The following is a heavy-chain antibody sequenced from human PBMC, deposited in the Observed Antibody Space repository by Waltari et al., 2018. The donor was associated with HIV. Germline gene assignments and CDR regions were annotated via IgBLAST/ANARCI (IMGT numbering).Heavy chain of an antibody. Sequence: QVQLQESGPGLVKPSQTLSLTCTVSGGSISSGSYYWSWIRQPAGKGLEWVGRIYTSGSTNYNPSLRSRGTILLDTSKNQFSLKLGSVTAADTAVYYCARVFAGGGDYFDYWGQGTLVTVSS. D-gene: IGHD2-8*02. CDR3: ARVFAGGGDYFDY. J-gene: IGHJ4*02. CDR2: IYTSGST. CDR1: GGSISSGSYY. V-gene: IGHV4-61*02.